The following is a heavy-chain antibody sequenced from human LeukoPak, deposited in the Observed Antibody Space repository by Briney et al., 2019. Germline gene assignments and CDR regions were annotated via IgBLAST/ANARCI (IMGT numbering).Heavy chain of an antibody. CDR2: INPNSGNT. CDR3: ARVRSGSYSYYFDY. V-gene: IGHV1-8*03. D-gene: IGHD1-26*01. CDR1: GYTFTGYY. J-gene: IGHJ4*02. Sequence: ASVKVSCKASGYTFTGYYMHWVRQAPGQGLEWMGWINPNSGNTGYAQKFQGRVTITRNTSISTAYMELSSLRSEDTAVYYCARVRSGSYSYYFDYWGQGTLVTVSS.